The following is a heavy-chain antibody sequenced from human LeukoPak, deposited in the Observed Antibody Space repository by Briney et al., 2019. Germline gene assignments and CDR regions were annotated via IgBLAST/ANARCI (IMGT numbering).Heavy chain of an antibody. CDR3: ARVRWFGELY. CDR2: IYSGGST. Sequence: GGSLRLSCAASGFTVSSNYMSWVRQAPGKGLEWGSVIYSGGSTYYADSVKGRFPIYKDNSTNTLYLQMNSLRAEDTAVYYCARVRWFGELYWGQGTLVTVSS. D-gene: IGHD3-10*01. V-gene: IGHV3-66*01. CDR1: GFTVSSNY. J-gene: IGHJ4*02.